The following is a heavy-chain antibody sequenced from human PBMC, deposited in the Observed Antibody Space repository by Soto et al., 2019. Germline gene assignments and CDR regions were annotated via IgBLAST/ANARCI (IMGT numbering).Heavy chain of an antibody. CDR1: GYSFTSYW. Sequence: GEYLKIYCKGSGYSFTSYWIGWVRQMPGTSLEWMGIIYPGDSDNRYSPSFQGQDTISAGNSISTADLQWSSLKASDTAMYYCARLRGISRACYYCYGMDVWGQGTTVTVSS. J-gene: IGHJ6*02. V-gene: IGHV5-51*01. D-gene: IGHD2-21*01. CDR2: IYPGDSDN. CDR3: ARLRGISRACYYCYGMDV.